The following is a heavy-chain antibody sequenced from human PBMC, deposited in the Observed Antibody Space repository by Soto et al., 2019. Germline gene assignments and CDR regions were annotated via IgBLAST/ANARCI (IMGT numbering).Heavy chain of an antibody. CDR3: VKDGFITNFGVVGGYFDL. CDR1: GFTFDDFA. Sequence: EVQLVESGGGLVQPGRSLRLSCAASGFTFDDFAMHWVRQAPGKGLEWVSGISWNSGSIGYADSVKGRFTISRDNAKNSLYLQMNSLRAEDTALYYCVKDGFITNFGVVGGYFDLWGRGTLVTVSS. V-gene: IGHV3-9*01. J-gene: IGHJ2*01. D-gene: IGHD3-3*01. CDR2: ISWNSGSI.